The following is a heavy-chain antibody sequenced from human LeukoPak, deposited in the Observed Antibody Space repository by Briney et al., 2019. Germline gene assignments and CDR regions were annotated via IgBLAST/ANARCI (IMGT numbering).Heavy chain of an antibody. CDR1: GFTFSTYW. CDR2: INKDGSQE. CDR3: AKSAEDIVVVPAADSYYYYYYMDV. J-gene: IGHJ6*03. V-gene: IGHV3-7*01. D-gene: IGHD2-2*01. Sequence: GGSLRLSCAASGFTFSTYWMTWVRQAPGKGLEWVGTINKDGSQEYYLDSVKGRFIISRDNSKNTLYLQMNSLRAEDTAVYYCAKSAEDIVVVPAADSYYYYYYMDVWGKGTTVTISS.